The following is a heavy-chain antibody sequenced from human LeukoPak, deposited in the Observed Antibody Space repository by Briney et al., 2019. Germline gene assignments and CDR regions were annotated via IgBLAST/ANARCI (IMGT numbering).Heavy chain of an antibody. V-gene: IGHV4-4*07. CDR1: GGSISSYY. CDR2: IYTSGST. J-gene: IGHJ4*02. CDR3: ARVKGYYYYDSSGSFDY. D-gene: IGHD3-22*01. Sequence: SETLSLTCTVSGGSISSYYWSWIRQPAGKELEWIGRIYTSGSTNYNPSLKSRVTMSVNTSKNQFSLKLSSVTAADTAVYYCARVKGYYYYDSSGSFDYWGQGTLVTVSS.